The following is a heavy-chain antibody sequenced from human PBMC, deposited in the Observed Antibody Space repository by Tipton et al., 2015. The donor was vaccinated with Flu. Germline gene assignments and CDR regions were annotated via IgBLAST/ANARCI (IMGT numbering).Heavy chain of an antibody. CDR3: ARRGAAITHYFDY. J-gene: IGHJ4*02. Sequence: SLRLSCAASGFAFDDYAMSWVRQAPGKGLEWVSGLNWNGGNSGYADSVKGRFTISRDNAKNSLYLQMNSLRAEDTALYYCARRGAAITHYFDYWGQGTLVTGSS. D-gene: IGHD3-16*01. CDR1: GFAFDDYA. CDR2: LNWNGGNS. V-gene: IGHV3-20*04.